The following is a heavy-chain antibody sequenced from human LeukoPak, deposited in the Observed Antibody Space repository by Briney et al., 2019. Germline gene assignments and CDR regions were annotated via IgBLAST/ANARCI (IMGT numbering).Heavy chain of an antibody. CDR3: ARSLTIAAAAIAFDI. J-gene: IGHJ3*02. CDR2: INSDGSST. Sequence: QPGGSLRLSCAASGFTFSSYWMHWVRQAPGKGLVWVSRINSDGSSTSYADSVKGQFTISRDNAKNTLYLQMNSLRAEDTAVYYCARSLTIAAAAIAFDIWGQGTMVTVSS. CDR1: GFTFSSYW. D-gene: IGHD6-13*01. V-gene: IGHV3-74*01.